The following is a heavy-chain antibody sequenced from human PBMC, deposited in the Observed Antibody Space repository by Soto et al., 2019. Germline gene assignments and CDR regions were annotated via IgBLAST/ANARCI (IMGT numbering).Heavy chain of an antibody. V-gene: IGHV1-69*08. CDR3: ARDRGYCSSTSCPPFDY. CDR2: IIPLLGIA. J-gene: IGHJ4*02. D-gene: IGHD2-2*01. CDR1: GGTFSSYT. Sequence: QVQLVQSGAEVKKPGSSVKVSCKASGGTFSSYTISWVRQAPGQGLEWMGRIIPLLGIANYAQKFQGRVTITADKSTSTAYMELSSRRSEDTAVYYCARDRGYCSSTSCPPFDYWGQGTLVTVSS.